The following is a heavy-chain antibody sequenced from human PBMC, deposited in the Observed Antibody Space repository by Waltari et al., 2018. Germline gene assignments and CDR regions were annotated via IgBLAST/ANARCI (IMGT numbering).Heavy chain of an antibody. CDR3: ARLEVMATGNYYFDY. D-gene: IGHD2-21*01. Sequence: EVQLVQSGAEVKKPGESLKISCKGSGYSFNSYWIGWVRQMPGKGLEWMAIIYPWDSDVINRPPLQGQVTISVDKSSNTAYLQVNNLKTSDSAIYFCARLEVMATGNYYFDYWGQGTLVTVSS. CDR2: IYPWDSDV. V-gene: IGHV5-51*01. CDR1: GYSFNSYW. J-gene: IGHJ4*02.